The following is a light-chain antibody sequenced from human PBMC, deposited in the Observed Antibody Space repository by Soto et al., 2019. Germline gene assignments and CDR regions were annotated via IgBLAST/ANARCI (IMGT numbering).Light chain of an antibody. J-gene: IGKJ5*01. V-gene: IGKV3-11*01. CDR2: DAS. Sequence: EIVLTQSPATLSLSPGERVTLSCRASQSVSSYLAWYQQKPGQAPRLLIYDASNRATGIPARFSGSGSGTDFTLTISSLEPEDFAVYYCQQRSNWWITFGQGTRLEIK. CDR1: QSVSSY. CDR3: QQRSNWWIT.